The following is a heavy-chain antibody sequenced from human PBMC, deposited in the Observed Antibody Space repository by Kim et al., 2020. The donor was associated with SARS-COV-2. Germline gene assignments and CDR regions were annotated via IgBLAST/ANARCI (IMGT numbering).Heavy chain of an antibody. D-gene: IGHD5-18*01. CDR2: IYYSGST. CDR3: ARHLRGYSYGPPDY. CDR1: GGSISSYY. V-gene: IGHV4-59*08. J-gene: IGHJ4*02. Sequence: SETLSLTCTVSGGSISSYYWSWIRQPPGKGLEWIGYIYYSGSTNYNPSLKSRVTISVDTSKNQFSLKLSSVTAADTAVYYCARHLRGYSYGPPDYWGQGT.